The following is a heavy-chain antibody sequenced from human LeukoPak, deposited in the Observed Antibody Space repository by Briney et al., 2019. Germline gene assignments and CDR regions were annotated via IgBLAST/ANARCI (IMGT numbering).Heavy chain of an antibody. CDR1: GFKVEDFA. CDR3: AKDKGLYPLES. J-gene: IGHJ4*02. CDR2: MSYNSVRR. V-gene: IGHV3-9*01. D-gene: IGHD5/OR15-5a*01. Sequence: GGSLRLSSAASGFKVEDFAFHWVRQAPGKGLEWVSGMSYNSVRRGYADSVKGRFTMSRDNAKNSLYLQMNTVRPEDTALYYCAKDKGLYPLESWGQGILVTVSS.